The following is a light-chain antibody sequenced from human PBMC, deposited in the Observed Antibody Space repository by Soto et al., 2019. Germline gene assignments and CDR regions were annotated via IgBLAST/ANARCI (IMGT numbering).Light chain of an antibody. V-gene: IGKV1-5*01. Sequence: DIQMTQSPSTLSASVGDRVTITCRASQGISSCLVWYQQKPRRAPSLLIYGVSFSHSCVPSSFSGSGGWTEYTLTISSLQPDDLATTYCQQYNSYSPPTFGRGIKVDIK. CDR1: QGISSC. CDR2: GVS. CDR3: QQYNSYSPPT. J-gene: IGKJ1*01.